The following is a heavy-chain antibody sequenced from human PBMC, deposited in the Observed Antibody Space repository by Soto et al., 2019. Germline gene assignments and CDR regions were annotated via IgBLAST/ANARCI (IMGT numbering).Heavy chain of an antibody. CDR1: GFTFSSYS. J-gene: IGHJ5*02. Sequence: EVQLVESGGGLVQPGGSLRLSCAASGFTFSSYSMHWVRQAPGKGLEYVSAISSNGGTTSYANSVKGRFTISRDNSKNVLYVQMGSLRAEDMAVYYCGGYSGDGIWSWGQGTLVTVSS. CDR3: GGYSGDGIWS. V-gene: IGHV3-64*01. CDR2: ISSNGGTT. D-gene: IGHD1-26*01.